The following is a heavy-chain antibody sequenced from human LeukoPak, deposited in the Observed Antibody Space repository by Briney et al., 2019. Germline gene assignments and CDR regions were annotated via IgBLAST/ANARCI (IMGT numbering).Heavy chain of an antibody. Sequence: SVKVSCKASGGTFSCYAFSWVRQAPGQGLEWMGRIIPIFGTANYAQKFQGRVTITTDESTSTAYMELSSLRSEDTAVYYCARSHIGYCSSTSCPAAWFDPWGQGTLVTVSS. CDR1: GGTFSCYA. V-gene: IGHV1-69*05. D-gene: IGHD2-2*01. J-gene: IGHJ5*02. CDR3: ARSHIGYCSSTSCPAAWFDP. CDR2: IIPIFGTA.